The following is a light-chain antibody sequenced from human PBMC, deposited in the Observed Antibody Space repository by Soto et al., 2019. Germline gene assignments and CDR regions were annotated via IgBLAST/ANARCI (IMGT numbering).Light chain of an antibody. V-gene: IGLV1-40*01. CDR3: QSYDTSPSGYV. CDR1: XSNIGAGYD. CDR2: ANK. J-gene: IGLJ1*01. Sequence: QSVLTQPPSVSGAPGQRVXISCTGSXSNIGAGYDVHWYQQLPGTAPKLLIYANKNRPAGVPDRFSASKSGTSASLAITGLQAEDEADYYCQSYDTSPSGYVFGTGTKLTVL.